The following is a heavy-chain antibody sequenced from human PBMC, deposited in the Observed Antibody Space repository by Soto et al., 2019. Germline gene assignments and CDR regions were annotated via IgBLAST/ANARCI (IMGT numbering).Heavy chain of an antibody. CDR3: ARGDPLLWFWEKVYSGMDV. CDR1: GGSISSYY. Sequence: QVQLQESGPGLVKPSETLSLTCTVSGGSISSYYWSWIRQPPGKGLEWFGYIYYSGSTNYNPSLKSRVTISVDTSKNQFSLKLSSATAADTAVYYCARGDPLLWFWEKVYSGMDVWGQGTTVTVSS. CDR2: IYYSGST. J-gene: IGHJ6*02. D-gene: IGHD3-10*01. V-gene: IGHV4-59*01.